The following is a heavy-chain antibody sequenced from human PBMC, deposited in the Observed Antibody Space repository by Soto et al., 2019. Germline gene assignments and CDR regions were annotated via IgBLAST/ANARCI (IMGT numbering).Heavy chain of an antibody. J-gene: IGHJ4*02. CDR2: IYYSGRT. Sequence: PSETLSLTCTVSGASVSSSSYYWGWIRQPPGKGLEWIGSIYYSGRTYYKPSLKSRVTIFVDTSKKQFSLKLSSVTATETAVYFCARHGSTVTTARFDYWGQGTLVTSPQ. V-gene: IGHV4-39*01. D-gene: IGHD4-4*01. CDR3: ARHGSTVTTARFDY. CDR1: GASVSSSSYY.